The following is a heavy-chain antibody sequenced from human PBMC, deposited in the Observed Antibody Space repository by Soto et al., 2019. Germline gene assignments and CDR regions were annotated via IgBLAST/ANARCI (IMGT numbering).Heavy chain of an antibody. J-gene: IGHJ1*01. D-gene: IGHD6-13*01. V-gene: IGHV3-33*01. CDR3: ARAPCPSSSCGVAGDEYFQH. CDR1: GFTFSSYG. Sequence: GGSLRLSCAASGFTFSSYGMHWVRQAPGKGLEWVAVIWYDGSNKYYADSVKGRFTISRDNSKNTLYLQMNSLRAEDTAVYYCARAPCPSSSCGVAGDEYFQHWGQGTLVTVSS. CDR2: IWYDGSNK.